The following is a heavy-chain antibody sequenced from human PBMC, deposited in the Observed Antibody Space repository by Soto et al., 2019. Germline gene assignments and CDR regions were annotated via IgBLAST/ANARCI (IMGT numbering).Heavy chain of an antibody. Sequence: QVQLVESGGGVVQPGRSLRLSCAASGFTFSSFGMHWVRQAPGKGLEWVALISYDGSDEYYRDSVKGRFTISRDNSKNTLFLQVNSLRPEDTAVYYCAKDTSPGVSASSSDYGGQGALVTVSS. V-gene: IGHV3-30*18. J-gene: IGHJ4*02. CDR2: ISYDGSDE. D-gene: IGHD2-2*01. CDR1: GFTFSSFG. CDR3: AKDTSPGVSASSSDY.